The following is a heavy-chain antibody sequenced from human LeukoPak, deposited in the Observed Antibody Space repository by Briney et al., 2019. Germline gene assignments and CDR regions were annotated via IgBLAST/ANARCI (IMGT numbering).Heavy chain of an antibody. CDR1: GGSISSYY. V-gene: IGHV4-59*06. CDR3: ARMGVDTAMVVGLDY. Sequence: SETLSLTCTVSGGSISSYYWSWIRQLPGKGLEWIGYIYYSGSTYYNPSLKSRVTISVDTSKNQFSLILSSVTAADTAVYYCARMGVDTAMVVGLDYWGQGTLVTVSS. D-gene: IGHD5-18*01. CDR2: IYYSGST. J-gene: IGHJ4*02.